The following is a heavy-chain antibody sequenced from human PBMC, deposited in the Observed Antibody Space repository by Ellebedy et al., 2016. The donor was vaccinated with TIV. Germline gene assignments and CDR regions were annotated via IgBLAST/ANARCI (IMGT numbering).Heavy chain of an antibody. CDR2: IWYDGSNQ. Sequence: GESLKISXAASGFNFTRYGMHWVRQAPGKGLEWLAVIWYDGSNQFYVDSVKGRFTISRDNVNNTLYLQMSSLRAEDTAVYYCARDGATVGDWYFDLWGRGTLVTVSS. V-gene: IGHV3-33*01. CDR3: ARDGATVGDWYFDL. D-gene: IGHD4-23*01. J-gene: IGHJ2*01. CDR1: GFNFTRYG.